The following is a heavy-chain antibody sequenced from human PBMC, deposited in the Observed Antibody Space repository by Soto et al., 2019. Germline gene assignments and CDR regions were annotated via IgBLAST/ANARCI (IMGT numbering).Heavy chain of an antibody. CDR1: GGTFSSYA. Sequence: SVKVSCKASGGTFSSYAISWVRQAPGQGLEWMGGIIPIFGTANYAQKFQGRVTITADESTSTAYMELSSLRSEDTAVYYCARLGSSAMYYYYGMDVWGQGTTVTVSS. V-gene: IGHV1-69*13. D-gene: IGHD6-13*01. J-gene: IGHJ6*02. CDR3: ARLGSSAMYYYYGMDV. CDR2: IIPIFGTA.